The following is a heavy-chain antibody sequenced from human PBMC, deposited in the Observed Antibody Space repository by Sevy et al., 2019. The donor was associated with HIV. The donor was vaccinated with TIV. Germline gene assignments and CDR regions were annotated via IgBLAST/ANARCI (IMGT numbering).Heavy chain of an antibody. J-gene: IGHJ4*02. CDR1: GYTFTGYY. CDR3: ARTVVVVAATENFDY. CDR2: INPNSGGT. Sequence: ASVKVSCKASGYTFTGYYMHWVRQAPGQGLEWMGRINPNSGGTNYAQTFQGRVTMTRDTSISTAYMELSRLRSDDTAVYYCARTVVVVAATENFDYWGQGTLVTVSS. D-gene: IGHD2-15*01. V-gene: IGHV1-2*06.